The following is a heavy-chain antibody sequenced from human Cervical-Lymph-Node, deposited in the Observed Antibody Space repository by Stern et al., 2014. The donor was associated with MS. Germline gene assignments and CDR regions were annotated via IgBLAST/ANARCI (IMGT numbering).Heavy chain of an antibody. CDR1: GFSFSTSA. CDR2: ISYDGTNT. Sequence: DQLVESGGGVVQPGRSLRLSCAASGFSFSTSAMRWVRQAPGQGLEWVALISYDGTNTYYADSVKGRFTISRDNSKNTLYLQMNSLRSDDAALYYCAKDKRSGNYPLGAMDVWGQGTTVTVSS. D-gene: IGHD1-26*01. J-gene: IGHJ6*02. CDR3: AKDKRSGNYPLGAMDV. V-gene: IGHV3-30*18.